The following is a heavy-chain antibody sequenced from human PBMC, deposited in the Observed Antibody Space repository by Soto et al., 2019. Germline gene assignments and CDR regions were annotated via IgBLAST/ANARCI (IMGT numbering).Heavy chain of an antibody. J-gene: IGHJ4*02. CDR3: AKDLSTWMGFGLGD. CDR2: ISGAGDST. D-gene: IGHD3-3*01. V-gene: IGHV3-23*01. CDR1: GFTFSTYA. Sequence: EVQLLESGGGSVQPGGSLRLSCAASGFTFSTYAMSWVRQAPGKGLEWVSVISGAGDSTYYADSVKGRFTISRENSKNTLYLQMTSLRAEDTGVYYCAKDLSTWMGFGLGDWGQGTLVTVSS.